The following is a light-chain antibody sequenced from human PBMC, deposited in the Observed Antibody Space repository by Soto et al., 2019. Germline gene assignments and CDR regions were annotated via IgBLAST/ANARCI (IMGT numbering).Light chain of an antibody. CDR2: GAS. CDR3: QQYGSSPPAT. V-gene: IGKV3-20*01. Sequence: NVLTQSPGTLSLSPGERATLSCRASQTVSGSYVAWYQQKPGQTPRLLIYGASSRATGIPDRFSGSGSGTDFTLTISRLEPEDFAVYYCQQYGSSPPATFGQGTKVDIK. CDR1: QTVSGSY. J-gene: IGKJ1*01.